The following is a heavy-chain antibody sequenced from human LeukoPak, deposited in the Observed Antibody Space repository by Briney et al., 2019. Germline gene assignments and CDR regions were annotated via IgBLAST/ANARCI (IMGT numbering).Heavy chain of an antibody. CDR2: FGTRSTSI. D-gene: IGHD3-22*01. Sequence: GGSLRLSRTASGFTFSGYSMNWIRQAPGKGLEWVSSFGTRSTSIYHAGSVKGRFAISRDNAKNSLYLQMNSLRAEDTALYYCAREVSEGFDFWGQGTLVTVSS. V-gene: IGHV3-21*01. CDR1: GFTFSGYS. J-gene: IGHJ4*02. CDR3: AREVSEGFDF.